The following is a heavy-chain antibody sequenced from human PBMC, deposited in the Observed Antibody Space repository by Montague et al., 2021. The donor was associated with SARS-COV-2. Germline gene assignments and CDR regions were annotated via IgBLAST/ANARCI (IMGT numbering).Heavy chain of an antibody. Sequence: SLRLSCAASGFIFSDYYMTWIRQAPGKGLEWVSHISGSGSKTYYAESVKGRFTISRDTANNSVYLQMKFLGAEDTAVYYCARDQGGYGTSDIWGQGTMVTVSS. CDR2: ISGSGSKT. CDR1: GFIFSDYY. CDR3: ARDQGGYGTSDI. D-gene: IGHD5-12*01. V-gene: IGHV3-11*01. J-gene: IGHJ3*02.